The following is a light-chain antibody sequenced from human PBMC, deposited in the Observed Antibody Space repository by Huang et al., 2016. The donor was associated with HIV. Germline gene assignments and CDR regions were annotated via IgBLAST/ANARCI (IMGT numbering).Light chain of an antibody. V-gene: IGKV3-15*01. J-gene: IGKJ1*01. CDR3: HQYKAWPSTWT. CDR2: GAS. CDR1: QGITGN. Sequence: EIVLTQSPGTLSLSPGETATLSCRASQGITGNLAWYQHRLGQPPRLRIYGASTRAPNVPGRFSGSGSGTDFTLTITSLRSEDSAVYYCHQYKAWPSTWTFGQGTRMEIK.